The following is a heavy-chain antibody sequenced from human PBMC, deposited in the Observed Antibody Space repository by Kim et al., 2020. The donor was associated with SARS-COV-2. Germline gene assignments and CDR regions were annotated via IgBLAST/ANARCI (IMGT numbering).Heavy chain of an antibody. CDR2: MNPNSGNT. CDR3: ARSPPGYCSGGSCSPPYYYYMDV. V-gene: IGHV1-8*01. Sequence: ASVKVSCKASGYTFTSYDINWVRQATGQGLEWMGWMNPNSGNTGYAQKFQGRVTMTRNTSISTAYMELSSLRSEDTAVYYCARSPPGYCSGGSCSPPYYYYMDVWGKGTTVTVSS. CDR1: GYTFTSYD. J-gene: IGHJ6*03. D-gene: IGHD2-15*01.